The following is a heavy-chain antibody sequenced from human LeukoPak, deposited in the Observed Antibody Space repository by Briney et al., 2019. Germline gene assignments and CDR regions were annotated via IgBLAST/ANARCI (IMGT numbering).Heavy chain of an antibody. D-gene: IGHD2-15*01. CDR3: AREDRICSGGSCYLSFDY. CDR2: TYYRSKWYN. V-gene: IGHV6-1*01. J-gene: IGHJ4*02. Sequence: SQTLSLTCAISGDSVSSNSAAWNWIRQSPSRGLEWLGRTYYRSKWYNDYAVSVKSRITINPDTSKNQFSLQLNSVTPEDTAVYYCAREDRICSGGSCYLSFDYWGQGTLVTVSS. CDR1: GDSVSSNSAA.